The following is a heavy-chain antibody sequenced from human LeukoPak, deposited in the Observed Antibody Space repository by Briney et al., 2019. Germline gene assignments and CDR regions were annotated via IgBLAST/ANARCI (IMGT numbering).Heavy chain of an antibody. CDR3: ARFIFGFYFDY. V-gene: IGHV1-46*01. Sequence: ASVKVSCKASGYTFTSYYMHWVRQAPGQGLEWMGKINPSGGSTSYAQKFQARVTMTRDTSTSTVYMDRSSLRSEDTALYYCARFIFGFYFDYWGQGTLVTVSS. CDR2: INPSGGST. CDR1: GYTFTSYY. D-gene: IGHD3-10*02. J-gene: IGHJ4*02.